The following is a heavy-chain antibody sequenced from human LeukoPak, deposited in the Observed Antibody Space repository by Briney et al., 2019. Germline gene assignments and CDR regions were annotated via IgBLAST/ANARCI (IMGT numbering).Heavy chain of an antibody. D-gene: IGHD6-19*01. CDR2: IKQDGSEK. Sequence: PGGSLRLSCAASGFTFSSYGMHWVRQAPGKGLEWVANIKQDGSEKYYVDSVKGRFTISRDNAKNSLYLQMNSLRAEDTAVYYCARDQWLESFDYWGQGTLVTVSS. CDR1: GFTFSSYG. CDR3: ARDQWLESFDY. J-gene: IGHJ4*02. V-gene: IGHV3-7*03.